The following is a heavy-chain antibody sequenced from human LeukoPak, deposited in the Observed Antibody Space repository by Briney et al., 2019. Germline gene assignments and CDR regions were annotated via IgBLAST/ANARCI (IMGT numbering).Heavy chain of an antibody. V-gene: IGHV4-34*01. D-gene: IGHD3-16*02. J-gene: IGHJ4*02. CDR2: INHSGST. CDR3: ARGPRTYDYVWGSYRYFDY. Sequence: PSETLSLTCAVYGGSFSGYYWSWIRQPPGKGLEWIGEINHSGSTNYNPSLKSRVTISVDTSKNQFSLKLSSVTAADTAVYYCARGPRTYDYVWGSYRYFDYWGQGTLVTVSS. CDR1: GGSFSGYY.